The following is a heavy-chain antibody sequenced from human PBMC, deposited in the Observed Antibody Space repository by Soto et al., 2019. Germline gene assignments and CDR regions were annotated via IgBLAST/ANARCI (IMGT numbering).Heavy chain of an antibody. CDR2: ISAYNGNT. CDR3: ARDRYCSGGSCYWQTEDPPYPFDY. D-gene: IGHD2-15*01. J-gene: IGHJ4*02. CDR1: GYTFTSYG. Sequence: ASVKVSCKASGYTFTSYGISWVRQAPGQGLEWMGWISAYNGNTNYAQKLQGRVTMATDTSTSTAYMELRSLRSDDTAVYYCARDRYCSGGSCYWQTEDPPYPFDYWGQGTLVTVSS. V-gene: IGHV1-18*01.